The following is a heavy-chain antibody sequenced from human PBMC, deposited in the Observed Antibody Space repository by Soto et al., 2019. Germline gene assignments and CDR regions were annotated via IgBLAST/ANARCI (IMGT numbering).Heavy chain of an antibody. Sequence: QLQLQESGPGLVKPSETLSLTCTVSGGSISSSSYYWGWIRQPPGKGLEWIGSIYYSGSTYYNPSLKSRVTISVDTSKNQLSLKLSSVTAADTAVYYCARHNQHYDYVWGSYRPMYYFDYWGQGTLVTVSS. CDR2: IYYSGST. V-gene: IGHV4-39*01. CDR1: GGSISSSSYY. D-gene: IGHD3-16*02. CDR3: ARHNQHYDYVWGSYRPMYYFDY. J-gene: IGHJ4*02.